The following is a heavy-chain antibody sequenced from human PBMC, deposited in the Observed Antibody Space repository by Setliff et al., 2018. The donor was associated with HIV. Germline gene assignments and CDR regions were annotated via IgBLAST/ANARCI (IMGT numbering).Heavy chain of an antibody. CDR1: GDSILGSNYY. CDR3: ARQFPPYHSGAHYSDL. Sequence: SETLSLTCTVSGDSILGSNYYWGWIRQAPGKGLEWIGSVYYSTNTYYNPSLRGRVTISVDTSNNHFSLAVRSVTAADTAVYRCARQFPPYHSGAHYSDLWSQGTLVTVSS. V-gene: IGHV4-39*07. D-gene: IGHD6-19*01. J-gene: IGHJ5*02. CDR2: VYYSTNT.